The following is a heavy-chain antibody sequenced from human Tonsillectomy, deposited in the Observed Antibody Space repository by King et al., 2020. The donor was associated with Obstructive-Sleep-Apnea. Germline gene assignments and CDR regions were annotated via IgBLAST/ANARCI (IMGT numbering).Heavy chain of an antibody. J-gene: IGHJ4*02. Sequence: VQLVESGGGLVQPGGSLKLSCAASGFTFDDSHMHWVRQAPGKGLEWIGHIRSRRDNYATAYAASVNGRFSISREHTKSTAYLQMNSLTTEATAVDYCSRQTDSCHDYWGQGTRVTVSS. CDR1: GFTFDDSH. CDR2: IRSRRDNYAT. D-gene: IGHD2-2*01. V-gene: IGHV3-73*01. CDR3: SRQTDSCHDY.